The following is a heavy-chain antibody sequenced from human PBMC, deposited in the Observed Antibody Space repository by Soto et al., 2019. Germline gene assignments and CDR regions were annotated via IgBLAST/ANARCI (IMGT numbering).Heavy chain of an antibody. D-gene: IGHD5-12*01. Sequence: PSETLSLTCTVSDDSITSGAYYWGLIRQPPGKGLEWIGTIQYRGSTYYNPSLKSRVTISVDKSKNQFSLKLSSVTAADTAVYYCARHTVATRYNWFDPWGQGTLVTVSS. CDR3: ARHTVATRYNWFDP. V-gene: IGHV4-39*01. CDR1: DDSITSGAYY. J-gene: IGHJ5*02. CDR2: IQYRGST.